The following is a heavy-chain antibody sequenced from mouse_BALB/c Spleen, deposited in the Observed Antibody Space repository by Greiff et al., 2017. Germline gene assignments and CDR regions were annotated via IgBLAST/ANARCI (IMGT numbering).Heavy chain of an antibody. D-gene: IGHD2-14*01. V-gene: IGHV1-54*03. J-gene: IGHJ1*01. CDR2: INPGSGGT. CDR3: AMGYYRYDGDWYFDV. Sequence: QVQLQQSGAELVRPGTSVKVSCKASGYAFTNYLIEWVKQRPGQGLEWIGVINPGSGGTNYNEKFKGKATLTADKSSSTAYMQLSSLTSDDSAVYFCAMGYYRYDGDWYFDVWGAGTTVTVSS. CDR1: GYAFTNYL.